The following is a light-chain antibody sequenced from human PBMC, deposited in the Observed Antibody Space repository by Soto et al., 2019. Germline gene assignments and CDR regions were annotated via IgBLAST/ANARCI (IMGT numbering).Light chain of an antibody. V-gene: IGKV3-20*01. CDR1: QSVTSNY. CDR3: QQYGSSPPIT. CDR2: GAS. Sequence: DIVLTQSPGTLSLSPGDRATLSCRASQSVTSNYLAWHQQKPGQAPRLLIYGASNRATGIPDRFSGSGSGTDFTLTISRLEPEDFAVYYCQQYGSSPPITFGQGTRREIK. J-gene: IGKJ5*01.